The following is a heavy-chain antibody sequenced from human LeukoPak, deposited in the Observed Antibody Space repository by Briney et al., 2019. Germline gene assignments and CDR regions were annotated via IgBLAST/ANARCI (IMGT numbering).Heavy chain of an antibody. D-gene: IGHD1-26*01. Sequence: SETLPLTCTVSGDSLNSYYWTWIRQPPGKRLEGIGYIYYTGTTNYNPSLKSRVTMSVDTSKNQFSLTLTSVTAADTAVYYCATGGRATVWGQGTLVIVSS. V-gene: IGHV4-59*01. J-gene: IGHJ3*01. CDR1: GDSLNSYY. CDR3: ATGGRATV. CDR2: IYYTGTT.